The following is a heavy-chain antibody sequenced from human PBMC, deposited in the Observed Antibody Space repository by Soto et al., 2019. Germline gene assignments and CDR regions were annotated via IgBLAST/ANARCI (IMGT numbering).Heavy chain of an antibody. CDR2: ISASGGYT. CDR3: VKDRGSSGCNWFDP. J-gene: IGHJ5*02. CDR1: GFTFSIYA. V-gene: IGHV3-23*01. Sequence: EVQLLESGGGLVQPGGSLRLSCAASGFTFSIYAMSWVRQAPGKGLEWVSGISASGGYTNYADSVEGRFTISRDNSKNTLYLQRDSLRAEDTARYYCVKDRGSSGCNWFDPWGQGTLVTVSS. D-gene: IGHD3-22*01.